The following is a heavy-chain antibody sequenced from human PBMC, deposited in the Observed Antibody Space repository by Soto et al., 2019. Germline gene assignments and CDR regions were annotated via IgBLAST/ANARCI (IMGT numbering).Heavy chain of an antibody. CDR2: INAGNGNT. D-gene: IGHD6-13*01. Sequence: ASVKVSCKASGYTFTSHAMHWVRQAPGQRLEWMGWINAGNGNTKYSQKFQGRVTITTDTSASTAYKELSSLRSEDTAVYYCARDGIAAAGTSWFDPWGQGTLVTVSS. CDR3: ARDGIAAAGTSWFDP. CDR1: GYTFTSHA. V-gene: IGHV1-3*01. J-gene: IGHJ5*02.